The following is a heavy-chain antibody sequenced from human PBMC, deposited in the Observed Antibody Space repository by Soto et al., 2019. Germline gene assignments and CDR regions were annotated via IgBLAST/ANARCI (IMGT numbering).Heavy chain of an antibody. J-gene: IGHJ4*02. CDR3: ARGDSGYYVM. V-gene: IGHV3-30*03. D-gene: IGHD3-22*01. Sequence: QVQLVESGGGVVQPGMSLRLSCEASGFSFGSHGMHWVRQVPGKGLEWVALISYDGSKKYYADSVKGRFTVSRDNSKNTLDLQMTSLRLEDPAVYYCARGDSGYYVMRGQGTLVTVSS. CDR1: GFSFGSHG. CDR2: ISYDGSKK.